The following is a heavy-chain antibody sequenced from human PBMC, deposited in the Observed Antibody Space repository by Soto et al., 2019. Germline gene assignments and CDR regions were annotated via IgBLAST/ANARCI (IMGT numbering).Heavy chain of an antibody. D-gene: IGHD2-21*02. CDR3: ARAGGNSYYYYGMDV. CDR1: GFTFDDYG. V-gene: IGHV3-20*01. J-gene: IGHJ6*02. Sequence: GESLKISCAASGFTFDDYGMSWVRQAPGKGLEWVSGINWNGGSTGYADSVKGRFTISRDNAKNSLYLQMNSLRAEDTALYHCARAGGNSYYYYGMDVWGQGTTVTVSS. CDR2: INWNGGST.